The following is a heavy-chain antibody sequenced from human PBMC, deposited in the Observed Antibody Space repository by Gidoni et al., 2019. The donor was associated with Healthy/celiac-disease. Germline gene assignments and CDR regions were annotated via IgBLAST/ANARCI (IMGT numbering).Heavy chain of an antibody. Sequence: EVQLVESGGGWVKPGRSVRLSCTASGCTCGAYAMSWVRQARGKGLEWVGVIRSKAYGGRTEYASAVKCRFTISRDDSKSNAYLQMNSLKTEDTAVYYCTSTIFGAEGWFDPWGQGTLVTVSS. D-gene: IGHD3-3*01. CDR3: TSTIFGAEGWFDP. CDR1: GCTCGAYA. V-gene: IGHV3-49*04. CDR2: IRSKAYGGRT. J-gene: IGHJ5*02.